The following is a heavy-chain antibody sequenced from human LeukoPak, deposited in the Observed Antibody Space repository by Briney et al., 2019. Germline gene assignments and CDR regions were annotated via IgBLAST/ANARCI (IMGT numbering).Heavy chain of an antibody. J-gene: IGHJ4*02. CDR3: AREVRGYYFDY. V-gene: IGHV3-53*01. Sequence: GGSLRLSCAASGFIVSSNYMSWVRQAPGKGLEWVSVISSGGNTYYADSVTGRFTISRDNSKNTVFLQMNSLRAEDTAVYYCAREVRGYYFDYWGQGTLVTVSS. CDR1: GFIVSSNY. CDR2: ISSGGNT. D-gene: IGHD3-22*01.